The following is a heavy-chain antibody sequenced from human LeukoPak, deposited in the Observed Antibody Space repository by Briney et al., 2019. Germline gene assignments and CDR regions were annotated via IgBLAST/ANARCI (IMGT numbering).Heavy chain of an antibody. Sequence: ASVKVSCKVSGYTLTELSMHWVRQAPGKGLEWMGGFDPEDGETIYAQKFQGRVTMTEDTSTDPAYTELSSLRSEDTAVYYWSRDFAASLDYWGQGTLVTVSS. CDR1: GYTLTELS. CDR2: FDPEDGET. CDR3: SRDFAASLDY. J-gene: IGHJ4*02. D-gene: IGHD2-15*01. V-gene: IGHV1-24*01.